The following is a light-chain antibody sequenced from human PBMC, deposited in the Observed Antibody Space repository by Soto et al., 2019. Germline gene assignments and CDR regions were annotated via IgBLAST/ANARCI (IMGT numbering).Light chain of an antibody. CDR2: DAS. Sequence: IVLTQKKGTLSLSPGERATLSCRASQSVSNNYLAWYQQKPGQAPRLLIYDASSRATGIPDRFSGGGSGTDFTLTISRLEPEDFAVYYCQQFSSYPLTFGGVTKV. J-gene: IGKJ4*01. CDR3: QQFSSYPLT. V-gene: IGKV3-20*01. CDR1: QSVSNNY.